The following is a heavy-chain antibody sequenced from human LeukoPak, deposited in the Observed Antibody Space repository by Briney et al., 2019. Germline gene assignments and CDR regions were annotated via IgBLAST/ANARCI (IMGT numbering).Heavy chain of an antibody. CDR3: AHRHHYKQPEEGDY. CDR2: IYWNDDK. J-gene: IGHJ4*02. D-gene: IGHD6-13*01. Sequence: ESGPTLVKPTQTLTLTCTFSGFSLSTSGVGVGWIRQPPGKALEWLALIYWNDDKRYSPSLKSRLTITKDTSKNQVVLTMTNMDPVDTATYYCAHRHHYKQPEEGDYWGQGTLVTVSS. CDR1: GFSLSTSGVG. V-gene: IGHV2-5*01.